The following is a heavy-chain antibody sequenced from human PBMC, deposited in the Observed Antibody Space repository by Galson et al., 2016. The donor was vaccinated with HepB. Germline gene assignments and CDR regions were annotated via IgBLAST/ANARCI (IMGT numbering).Heavy chain of an antibody. Sequence: SLRLSCAASGFTFSSYWMVWVRQAPGKGLEWVAVIWYAGSNEYYADSVKGRFTISRDNSKNTLYLQMNSLRAEDTAVYYCARDRGEYSRPWAGGMDVWGQGTTVTVSS. D-gene: IGHD6-6*01. J-gene: IGHJ6*02. V-gene: IGHV3-33*08. CDR2: IWYAGSNE. CDR1: GFTFSSYW. CDR3: ARDRGEYSRPWAGGMDV.